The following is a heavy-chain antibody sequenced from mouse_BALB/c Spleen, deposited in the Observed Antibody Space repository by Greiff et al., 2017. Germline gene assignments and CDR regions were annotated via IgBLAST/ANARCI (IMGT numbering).Heavy chain of an antibody. CDR3: ARAITTGYYFDY. CDR1: GFTFSSYA. V-gene: IGHV5-6-5*01. J-gene: IGHJ2*01. D-gene: IGHD1-2*01. Sequence: EVHLVESGGGLVKPGGSLKLSCAASGFTFSSYAMSWVRQTPEKRLEWVASISSGGSTYYPDSVKGRFTISRDNARNILYLQMSSLRSEDTAMYYCARAITTGYYFDYWGQGTTLTVSS. CDR2: ISSGGST.